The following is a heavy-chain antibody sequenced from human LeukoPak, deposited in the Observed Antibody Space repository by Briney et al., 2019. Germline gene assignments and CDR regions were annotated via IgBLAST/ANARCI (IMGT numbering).Heavy chain of an antibody. Sequence: PSETLSLTCTVSGGSISSYYWSWIRQPPGKGLEWIGYIYYSGSTNYNPSLKSRVTMSVDTSKNQFSLKLSSVTAADTAVYYCARGYDFWSGYHYWGQGTLVTVSS. D-gene: IGHD3-3*01. CDR2: IYYSGST. CDR3: ARGYDFWSGYHY. J-gene: IGHJ4*02. V-gene: IGHV4-59*08. CDR1: GGSISSYY.